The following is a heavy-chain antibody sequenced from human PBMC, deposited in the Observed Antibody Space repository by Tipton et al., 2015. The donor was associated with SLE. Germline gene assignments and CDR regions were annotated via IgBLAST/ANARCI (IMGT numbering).Heavy chain of an antibody. CDR3: ARMGSSGWYPDY. D-gene: IGHD6-19*01. CDR2: IYHSGTT. Sequence: TLSLTCTVSGYSMSTGYYWGWIRQPPRKGPEWIGNIYHSGTTSYNPSLKSRVTILVDTSKNQFSLRLSSVTAADTAVYYCARMGSSGWYPDYWGPGTLVTVSA. CDR1: GYSMSTGYY. J-gene: IGHJ4*02. V-gene: IGHV4-38-2*02.